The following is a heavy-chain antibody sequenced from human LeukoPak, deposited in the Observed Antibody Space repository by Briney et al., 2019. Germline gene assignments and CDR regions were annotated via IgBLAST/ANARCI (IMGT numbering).Heavy chain of an antibody. CDR3: ARGQGSNPLGRFDYGMDV. D-gene: IGHD3-10*01. Sequence: SETLSPTCAVYGGSFSGYYWSWIRQPPGKGLEWIGEINHSGSTNYNPSLKSRVTISVDTSKNQFSLKLSSVTAADTAVYYCARGQGSNPLGRFDYGMDVWGQGTTVTVSS. V-gene: IGHV4-34*01. J-gene: IGHJ6*02. CDR2: INHSGST. CDR1: GGSFSGYY.